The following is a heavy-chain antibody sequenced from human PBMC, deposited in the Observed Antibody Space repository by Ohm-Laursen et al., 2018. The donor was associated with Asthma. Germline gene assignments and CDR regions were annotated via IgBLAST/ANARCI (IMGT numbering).Heavy chain of an antibody. CDR2: ISYDGSNK. Sequence: SLRLSCAASGFTFSSYAMHWVRQAPGKGLEWVAVISYDGSNKYYADSVKGRFTISRDNSKSTLYMQMNSLRAEDTAVYYCARRDFSGGDPNAAFDIWGQGTMVTVSS. J-gene: IGHJ3*02. CDR3: ARRDFSGGDPNAAFDI. D-gene: IGHD2-21*02. CDR1: GFTFSSYA. V-gene: IGHV3-30-3*01.